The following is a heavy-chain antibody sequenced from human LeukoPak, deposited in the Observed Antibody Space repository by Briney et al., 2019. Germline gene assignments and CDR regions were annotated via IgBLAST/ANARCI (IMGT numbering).Heavy chain of an antibody. CDR3: ARGYCSGGSCYPYGMDV. V-gene: IGHV4-31*03. CDR1: GGSISSGGYY. J-gene: IGHJ6*04. CDR2: IYYSGST. Sequence: SETLSLTCTVSGGSISSGGYYWSWIRQHPGKGLGWIGYIYYSGSTYYNPSLKSRVTISVDTSKNQFSLKLSSVTAADTAVYYCARGYCSGGSCYPYGMDVWGKGTTVTVSS. D-gene: IGHD2-15*01.